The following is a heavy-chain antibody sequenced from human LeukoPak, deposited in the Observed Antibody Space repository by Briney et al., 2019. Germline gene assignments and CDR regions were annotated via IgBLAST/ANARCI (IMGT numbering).Heavy chain of an antibody. CDR3: ARDVSGLAAAGTFDY. CDR1: GFTFSNYA. J-gene: IGHJ4*02. CDR2: ISSSSSYI. D-gene: IGHD6-13*01. Sequence: GGSLRLSCAASGFTFSNYAMSWVRQAPGKGLEWVSSISSSSSYIYYADSVKGRFTISRDNAKNSLYLQMNSLRAEDTAVYYCARDVSGLAAAGTFDYWGQGTLVTVSS. V-gene: IGHV3-21*01.